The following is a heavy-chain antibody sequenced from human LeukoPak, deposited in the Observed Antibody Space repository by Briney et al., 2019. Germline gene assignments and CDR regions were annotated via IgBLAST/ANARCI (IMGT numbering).Heavy chain of an antibody. CDR1: AFTFRRFA. CDR2: ISDTGVHT. D-gene: IGHD2-21*01. Sequence: PGGSLRLSCVGSAFTFRRFAMSWVRQAPGKGLEWVSSISDTGVHTYYADSVKGRFTISRDNSRNTLYLQMNILRAEDTAIYYCAAFPPRVSYFYSWGQGTLVTVSS. CDR3: AAFPPRVSYFYS. J-gene: IGHJ4*02. V-gene: IGHV3-23*01.